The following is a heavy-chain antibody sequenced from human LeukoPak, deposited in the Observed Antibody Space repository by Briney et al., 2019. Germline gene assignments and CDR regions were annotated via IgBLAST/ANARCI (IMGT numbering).Heavy chain of an antibody. CDR2: IRYDGSNK. CDR3: AKEKGSSKSLSWTDV. V-gene: IGHV3-30*02. D-gene: IGHD6-13*01. J-gene: IGHJ6*02. CDR1: GFTFSSYG. Sequence: GGSLRLSCAASGFTFSSYGMHWVRQAPGKGLEWVAFIRYDGSNKYYADSVKGRFTISRDNSKNTLYLQMNSLRAEDTAVYYCAKEKGSSKSLSWTDVWGQGTTVTVSS.